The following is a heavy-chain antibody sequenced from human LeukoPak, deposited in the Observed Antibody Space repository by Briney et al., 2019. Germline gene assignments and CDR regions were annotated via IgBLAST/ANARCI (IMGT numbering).Heavy chain of an antibody. CDR1: GYTFTGYY. J-gene: IGHJ3*02. Sequence: GASVKVSCKASGYTFTGYYMHWVRQAPGQGLEWMGWINPNSSGTNYAQKFQGRVAMTRDTSISTAYMELSRLRSDDTAVYYCARCGDYYDSSGYYYSAFDIWGQGTMVTVSS. D-gene: IGHD3-22*01. CDR3: ARCGDYYDSSGYYYSAFDI. V-gene: IGHV1-2*02. CDR2: INPNSSGT.